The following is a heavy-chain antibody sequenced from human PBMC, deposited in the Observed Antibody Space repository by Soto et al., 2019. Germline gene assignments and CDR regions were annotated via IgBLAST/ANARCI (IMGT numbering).Heavy chain of an antibody. V-gene: IGHV4-59*01. CDR2: IYYSGST. J-gene: IGHJ3*02. D-gene: IGHD3-3*01. CDR3: ARGGSDFWSGVSHDAFDI. Sequence: SETLSLTCTVSGGSISSYYWSWIRQPPGKGLEWIGYIYYSGSTNYNPSLKSRVTISVDTSKNQFSLKLSSVTAADTAVYYCARGGSDFWSGVSHDAFDIWGQGTMVT. CDR1: GGSISSYY.